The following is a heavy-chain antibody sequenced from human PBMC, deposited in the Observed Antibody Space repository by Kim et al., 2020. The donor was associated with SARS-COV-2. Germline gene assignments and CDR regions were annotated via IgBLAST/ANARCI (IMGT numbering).Heavy chain of an antibody. V-gene: IGHV3-9*01. D-gene: IGHD6-19*01. Sequence: DLVKGRFTISRDNAKNALYLQMNRLRAEDTALYYCAKATRAAVAYYYFDYWGQGTLVTVSS. J-gene: IGHJ4*02. CDR3: AKATRAAVAYYYFDY.